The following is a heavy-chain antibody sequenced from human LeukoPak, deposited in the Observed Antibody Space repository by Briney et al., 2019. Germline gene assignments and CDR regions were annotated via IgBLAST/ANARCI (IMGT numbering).Heavy chain of an antibody. J-gene: IGHJ3*02. CDR1: GGSISSGGYS. CDR2: IYHSGST. Sequence: PSETLSLTCAVSGGSISSGGYSWSWIRQPPGKGLEWIGYIYHSGSTYYNPSLKSRVTISVDTSKNQFSLKLSSVTAADTAVYYCARESVGDAFDIWGQGTMVTVSS. V-gene: IGHV4-30-2*01. D-gene: IGHD1-26*01. CDR3: ARESVGDAFDI.